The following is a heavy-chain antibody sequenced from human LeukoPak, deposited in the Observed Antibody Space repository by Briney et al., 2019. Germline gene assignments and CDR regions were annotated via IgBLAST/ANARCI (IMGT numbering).Heavy chain of an antibody. V-gene: IGHV4-34*01. D-gene: IGHD1-1*01. CDR1: Y. CDR2: INHSDST. CDR3: EQNTDNGVGYVVL. Sequence: YWAGIRKQTGKGLEWIGEINHSDSTNYNPSLKSRVTISVDTSKNQFSLKLSSVTAADTVVYYCEQNTDNGVGYVVLWGLGTLVKVS. J-gene: IGHJ4*02.